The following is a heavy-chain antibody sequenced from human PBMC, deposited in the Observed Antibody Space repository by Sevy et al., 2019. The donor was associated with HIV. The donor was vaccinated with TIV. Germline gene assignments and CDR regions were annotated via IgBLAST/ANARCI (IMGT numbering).Heavy chain of an antibody. CDR2: IYYSGST. V-gene: IGHV4-30-4*01. D-gene: IGHD6-25*01. CDR1: GGSISSGDYY. Sequence: SETLSLTCTVSGGSISSGDYYWSWIRQPPGKGREWIGYIYYSGSTYYNPSLKSRVTISVDTSKNQFSLKLSSVTAADTAVYYCARDSAALKDAFDIWGQGTMVTVSS. J-gene: IGHJ3*02. CDR3: ARDSAALKDAFDI.